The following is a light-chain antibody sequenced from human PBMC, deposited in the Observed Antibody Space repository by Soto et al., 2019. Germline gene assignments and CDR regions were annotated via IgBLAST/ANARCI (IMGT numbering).Light chain of an antibody. CDR1: QSVSSY. Sequence: EIVLTQSPATLSLSPGEGATLSCRASQSVSSYLAWYQQKPGQAPRLLIYDASNRATGIPARFSGSGSGTDFTLTISSLEPEDFAVYYCQQRSNYTFGPGTKWIS. CDR2: DAS. V-gene: IGKV3-11*01. J-gene: IGKJ3*01. CDR3: QQRSNYT.